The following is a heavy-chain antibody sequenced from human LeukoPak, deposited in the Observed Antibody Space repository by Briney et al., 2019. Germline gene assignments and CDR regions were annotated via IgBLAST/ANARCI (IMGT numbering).Heavy chain of an antibody. CDR1: GFTFSSYW. V-gene: IGHV3-7*01. D-gene: IGHD1-26*01. CDR3: ARDPIVGDTGGGDY. CDR2: INGDGSIE. Sequence: GGSLRLSCAASGFTFSSYWRTWVSQAQGKGLEWVSNINGDGSIENYVHSVRGRFSIFRDNAKDALYLKMNSLRVDDTAIYYCARDPIVGDTGGGDYWGQGTLVTVSS. J-gene: IGHJ4*02.